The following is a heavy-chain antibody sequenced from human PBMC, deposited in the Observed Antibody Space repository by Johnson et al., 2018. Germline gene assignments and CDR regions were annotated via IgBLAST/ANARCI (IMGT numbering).Heavy chain of an antibody. V-gene: IGHV1-8*01. CDR1: GYTFTSYD. CDR3: AGSNWNVRGFDS. D-gene: IGHD1-20*01. CDR2: MNPNIGNT. Sequence: VQLVETGAEVKKPGASVKVSCWASGYTFTSYDITWVRHATGQGLEWMGWMNPNIGNTGYAQSFQGRVTMTRNTSISTAYMELSRLRSEDTAIYYCAGSNWNVRGFDSWGQGTLVTVSS. J-gene: IGHJ4*02.